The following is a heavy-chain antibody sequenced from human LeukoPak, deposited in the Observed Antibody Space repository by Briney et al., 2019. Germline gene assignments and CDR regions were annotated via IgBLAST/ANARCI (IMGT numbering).Heavy chain of an antibody. CDR2: ISFDVSNK. CDR3: ARVDTAMVTVVPTSPRAAFDI. Sequence: GVSLRLSCAASGFTFSSYAMHRLRQAPGKGLEGMAVISFDVSNKYYADSVRGRFAVSRDKSTNKLYLQRKSLGAEDTAVYYCARVDTAMVTVVPTSPRAAFDIWGQGTMVSVSS. D-gene: IGHD5-18*01. J-gene: IGHJ3*02. CDR1: GFTFSSYA. V-gene: IGHV3-30*09.